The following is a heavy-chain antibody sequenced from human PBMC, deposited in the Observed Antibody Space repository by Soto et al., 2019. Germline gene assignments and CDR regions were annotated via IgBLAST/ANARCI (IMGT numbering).Heavy chain of an antibody. J-gene: IGHJ4*02. CDR3: AREGQLVAQFDY. V-gene: IGHV1-69*08. D-gene: IGHD6-6*01. CDR1: GGTFSSYT. CDR2: IIPILGIA. Sequence: QVQLVQSGAEVKKPGSSVKVSCKASGGTFSSYTISWVRQAPGQGIEWMGRIIPILGIANYAQKFQGRVTITADQSTSTAYLELSSLRSEDTAVYYFAREGQLVAQFDYWGQGTLVTVSS.